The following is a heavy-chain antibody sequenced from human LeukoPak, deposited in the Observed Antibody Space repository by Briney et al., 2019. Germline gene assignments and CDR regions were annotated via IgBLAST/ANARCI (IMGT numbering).Heavy chain of an antibody. D-gene: IGHD2-2*01. CDR3: ARIGGCSSTSCYAELDY. J-gene: IGHJ4*02. CDR2: INAGNGNT. V-gene: IGHV1-3*01. CDR1: GYTFTSYG. Sequence: GASVKVSCKASGYTFTSYGISWVRQAPGQRLEWMGWINAGNGNTKYSQKFQGRVTITRDTSASTAYMELSSLRSEDTAVYYCARIGGCSSTSCYAELDYWGQGTLVTVSS.